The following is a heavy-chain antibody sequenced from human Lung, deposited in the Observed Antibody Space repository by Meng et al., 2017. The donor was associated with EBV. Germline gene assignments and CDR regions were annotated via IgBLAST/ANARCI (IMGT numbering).Heavy chain of an antibody. V-gene: IGHV7-4-1*02. CDR1: GYTFHTYG. Sequence: VQVVQSGSELKQPGASGRISCKASGYTFHTYGMNWVRQAPGQGLEWVGWINTNTGKPTYAQGLTGRFVFSLDTSVSTAYLQISSLKAEDTAVYYCARDSEAADYWGQGTLVTVSS. CDR2: INTNTGKP. D-gene: IGHD6-25*01. CDR3: ARDSEAADY. J-gene: IGHJ4*02.